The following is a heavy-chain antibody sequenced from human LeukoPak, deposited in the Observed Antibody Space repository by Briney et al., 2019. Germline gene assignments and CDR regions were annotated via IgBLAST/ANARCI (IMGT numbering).Heavy chain of an antibody. CDR3: AKAFRGLLVDYYYYGMDV. J-gene: IGHJ6*02. D-gene: IGHD3-9*01. Sequence: GGSLRLSCAASGFTFDDYAMHWVRQAPGKGLEWVSGISWNSGSIGYADSVKGRFTISRDNAKNSLYLQMNSLRAEDTALYYCAKAFRGLLVDYYYYGMDVWGQGTTVTVSS. CDR1: GFTFDDYA. CDR2: ISWNSGSI. V-gene: IGHV3-9*01.